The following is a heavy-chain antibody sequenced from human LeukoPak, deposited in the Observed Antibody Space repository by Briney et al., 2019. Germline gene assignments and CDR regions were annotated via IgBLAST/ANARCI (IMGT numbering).Heavy chain of an antibody. CDR2: VSGSGTTI. Sequence: GGSLRLSCAASGFTFSSYEMNWVRQAPGKGLEWVSYVSGSGTTIHYADSVKGRFTISRDNAKNSLYLQMNSLRGEDTAVYYCARDSRGWYGRLDFWGQGTLVTVSS. V-gene: IGHV3-48*03. D-gene: IGHD6-19*01. CDR3: ARDSRGWYGRLDF. J-gene: IGHJ4*02. CDR1: GFTFSSYE.